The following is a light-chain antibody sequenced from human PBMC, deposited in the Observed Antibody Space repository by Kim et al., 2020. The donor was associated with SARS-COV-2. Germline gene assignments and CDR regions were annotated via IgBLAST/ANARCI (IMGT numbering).Light chain of an antibody. J-gene: IGLJ3*02. V-gene: IGLV2-14*04. CDR3: TSYTSSSTLV. CDR2: DVS. CDR1: SSDIGGYNY. Sequence: GQSITICCTGTSSDIGGYNYVSWYQQHPGKAPKLMIYDVSKRPSGTSNRFSGSKSGNTASLTISGLQAEDEADYYCTSYTSSSTLVFGGGTKVTVL.